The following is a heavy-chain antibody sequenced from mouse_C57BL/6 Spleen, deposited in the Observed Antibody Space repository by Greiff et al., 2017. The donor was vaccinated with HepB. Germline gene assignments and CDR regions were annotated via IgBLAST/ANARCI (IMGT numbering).Heavy chain of an antibody. CDR3: ARSGVMVTTYYFDY. D-gene: IGHD2-1*01. CDR2: IYPGDGDT. J-gene: IGHJ2*01. V-gene: IGHV1-82*01. CDR1: GYAFSSSW. Sequence: QVQLKQSGPELVKPGASVKISCKASGYAFSSSWMNWVKQRPGKGLEWIGRIYPGDGDTNYNGKFKGKATLTADNASRTAYMQLSSLTSEDSAVYFCARSGVMVTTYYFDYWGQGTTLTVSS.